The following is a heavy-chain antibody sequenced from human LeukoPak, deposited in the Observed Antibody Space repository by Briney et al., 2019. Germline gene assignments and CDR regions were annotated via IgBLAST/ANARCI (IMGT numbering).Heavy chain of an antibody. V-gene: IGHV1-46*01. J-gene: IGHJ4*02. Sequence: ASVKVSCKASGYTFTNNYMHWVRQAPGQGLEWMGIINPSGDNTWYAQKFQGRVTMTRDTSTSTVYMELSSLRSEDTAVYYCARFYRYGNAVDYWGQGTLVTVSS. CDR1: GYTFTNNY. D-gene: IGHD4-11*01. CDR3: ARFYRYGNAVDY. CDR2: INPSGDNT.